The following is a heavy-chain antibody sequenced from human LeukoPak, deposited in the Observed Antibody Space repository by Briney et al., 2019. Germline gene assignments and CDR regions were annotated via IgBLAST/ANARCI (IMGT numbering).Heavy chain of an antibody. CDR3: LPLYCSGTGCPLHY. D-gene: IGHD2-2*01. J-gene: IGHJ4*02. CDR2: IKQDGSQK. Sequence: ETLSLTCTVSGGSISSSSYYWGWIRQAPGKGLEWVANIKQDGSQKYYVDSVKGRFTISRDNAKNSLYLQMNSLRAEDTAVYYCLPLYCSGTGCPLHYWGQGTLVTVSS. V-gene: IGHV3-7*01. CDR1: GGSISSSSYY.